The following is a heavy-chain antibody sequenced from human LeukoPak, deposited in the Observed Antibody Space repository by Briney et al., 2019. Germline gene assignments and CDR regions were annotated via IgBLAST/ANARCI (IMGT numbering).Heavy chain of an antibody. J-gene: IGHJ4*02. V-gene: IGHV3-30-3*01. CDR2: ISYDGSNK. Sequence: GGSLRLSCAASGFTFSSYTMHWVRQAPGKGLEWVAVISYDGSNKYYADSVKGRFTISRDTSKNTLYLQMNSLRAEDTAVYYCARDVEEAYDFWSGYSWAFDYWGQGTLVTVSS. D-gene: IGHD3-3*01. CDR1: GFTFSSYT. CDR3: ARDVEEAYDFWSGYSWAFDY.